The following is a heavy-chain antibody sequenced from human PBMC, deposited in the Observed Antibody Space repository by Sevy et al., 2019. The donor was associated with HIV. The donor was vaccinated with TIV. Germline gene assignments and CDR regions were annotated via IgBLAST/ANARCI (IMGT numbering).Heavy chain of an antibody. CDR3: ARVVGALPGYYYGMDV. CDR1: GFTFSSYA. CDR2: LDGSGGST. Sequence: GGSLRLSCAASGFTFSSYAMSWVRQAPGKGLKWVSALDGSGGSTYSADSVKGRFTIPRDNSKNTLYLQMNSLRAEDTAIYFCARVVGALPGYYYGMDVWGQGTTVTVSS. D-gene: IGHD1-26*01. J-gene: IGHJ6*02. V-gene: IGHV3-23*01.